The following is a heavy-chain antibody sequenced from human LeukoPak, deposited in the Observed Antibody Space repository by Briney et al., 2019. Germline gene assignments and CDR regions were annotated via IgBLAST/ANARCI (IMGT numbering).Heavy chain of an antibody. CDR1: GFTFSTSW. J-gene: IGHJ4*02. CDR2: INQDGSEE. CDR3: ARDPDEWEIPPNY. D-gene: IGHD1-26*01. V-gene: IGHV3-7*01. Sequence: PGGSLRLSCAASGFTFSTSWMTWVRQAPGKGLEGVANINQDGSEEKYADSVKGRFTIFRDNARNSVYLQMNRLRVDDTAMYYCARDPDEWEIPPNYWGQGTLVSVSS.